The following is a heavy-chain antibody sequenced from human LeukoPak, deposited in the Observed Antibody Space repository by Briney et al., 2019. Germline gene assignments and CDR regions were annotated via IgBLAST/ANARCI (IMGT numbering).Heavy chain of an antibody. CDR1: GYTFTSDV. V-gene: IGHV1-18*01. J-gene: IGHJ4*02. D-gene: IGHD2-21*02. CDR3: ARGPGTVVTRGDF. CDR2: ICAYNGNR. Sequence: ASVKVSSKASGYTFTSDVISWGRQAPGQGLECMGWICAYNGNRNYAQKFQSRVTMTTDTSTTTAFMELWSVRYDDTPVYYCARGPGTVVTRGDFWGQGTLVTVSS.